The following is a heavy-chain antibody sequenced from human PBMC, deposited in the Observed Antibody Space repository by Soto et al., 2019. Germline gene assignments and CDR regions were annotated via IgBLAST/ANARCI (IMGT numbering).Heavy chain of an antibody. D-gene: IGHD3-10*01. CDR1: GYTFASYA. V-gene: IGHV1-18*01. CDR3: SRVDPGETSPFDH. CDR2: ISAYNGNT. Sequence: GASVKVSCKASGYTFASYAISWMRQAPGQGIEWMGWISAYNGNTNYAQKLQGRVTMTRDTSTSTVYMEVSSLRSEDTAVYYCSRVDPGETSPFDHWGQGTLVTVSS. J-gene: IGHJ4*02.